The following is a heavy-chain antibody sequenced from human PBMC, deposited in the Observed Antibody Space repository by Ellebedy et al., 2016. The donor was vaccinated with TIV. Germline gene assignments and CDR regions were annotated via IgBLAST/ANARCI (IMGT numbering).Heavy chain of an antibody. CDR1: GYSLTTSW. J-gene: IGHJ4*02. D-gene: IGHD6-19*01. CDR3: ASPRPDSSSSLDY. V-gene: IGHV5-10-1*01. Sequence: GESLKIFCKASGYSLTTSWINSVRQVPGNGLEWMGRIDPLDSYTNYSTSFQGHVHISADRSISTAYLQWSSLKASDTAMYYCASPRPDSSSSLDYWGQGSLVTVSS. CDR2: IDPLDSYT.